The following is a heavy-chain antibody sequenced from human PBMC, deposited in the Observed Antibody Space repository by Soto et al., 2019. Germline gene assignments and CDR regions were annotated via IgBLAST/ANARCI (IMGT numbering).Heavy chain of an antibody. J-gene: IGHJ4*02. CDR2: IISNGGGT. CDR1: GFTFSSYS. D-gene: IGHD3-3*01. CDR3: ARSTIQYYLDY. Sequence: EVPLAESGGGLVQPGGSLRLSCVGSGFTFSSYSIHWIRQAPGKGLEYVSTIISNGGGTYYADSVKGRFTMSRDNSKNTVYLQMDSLRPEDMGVYYCARSTIQYYLDYWGQGTLVTVSS. V-gene: IGHV3-64*07.